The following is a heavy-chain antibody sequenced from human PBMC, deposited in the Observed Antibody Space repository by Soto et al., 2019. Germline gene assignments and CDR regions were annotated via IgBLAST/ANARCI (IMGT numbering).Heavy chain of an antibody. D-gene: IGHD2-21*02. CDR1: GYNFISYW. Sequence: RGESLKISCQGSGYNFISYWISWVRQMPGRGLEWMGMIDPTDSYTTYSPSFKGHVPISADKSISTASLQWSSLKASDSAMYYCARHAPYCGGDCSPFDFWAQETLVTVSS. V-gene: IGHV5-10-1*01. CDR2: IDPTDSYT. J-gene: IGHJ4*02. CDR3: ARHAPYCGGDCSPFDF.